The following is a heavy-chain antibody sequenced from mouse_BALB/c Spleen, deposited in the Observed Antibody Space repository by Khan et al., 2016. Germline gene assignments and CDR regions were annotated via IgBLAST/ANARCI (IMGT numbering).Heavy chain of an antibody. CDR1: GYSITSDYA. Sequence: EVQLQESGPGLVKPSQSLSLTCTVAGYSITSDYAWNWIRQFPGNRLEWLGYITSSGSTTYNPSLKSRISITRDTSQNQFFLHLNSVTAEGTATFYWGRDHSGISYCDVWGAGTTVTVSS. D-gene: IGHD2-1*01. J-gene: IGHJ1*01. CDR3: GRDHSGISYCDV. CDR2: ITSSGST. V-gene: IGHV3-2*02.